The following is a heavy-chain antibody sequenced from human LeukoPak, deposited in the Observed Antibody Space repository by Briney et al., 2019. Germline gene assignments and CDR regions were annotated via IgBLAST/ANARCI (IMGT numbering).Heavy chain of an antibody. CDR3: GRDWDWHVQF. D-gene: IGHD1-26*01. CDR2: IGVFNGNR. CDR1: GYTFSRYG. J-gene: IGHJ4*02. V-gene: IGHV1-18*01. Sequence: ASVKVSCKTSGYTFSRYGFSWVRQAPGQGLEWIGWIGVFNGNRNYAKSVQGRITLTADTSTNTTYMELRSLTSDDTAVYFCGRDWDWHVQFWGQGTLITVSS.